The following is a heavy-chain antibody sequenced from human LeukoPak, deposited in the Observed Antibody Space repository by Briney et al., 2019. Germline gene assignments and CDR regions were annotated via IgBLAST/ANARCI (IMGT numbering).Heavy chain of an antibody. D-gene: IGHD3-10*02. CDR3: ARDLYYVGAFDI. V-gene: IGHV4-59*01. CDR2: IYYSGST. J-gene: IGHJ3*02. Sequence: SETLSLTCTVSGGSISSYYWSWIRQPPGKGLEWIGYIYYSGSTNYNPSLKSRVTISVDTSKNQFSLKLSSVTAADTAVYYCARDLYYVGAFDIWGHGTMVTVSS. CDR1: GGSISSYY.